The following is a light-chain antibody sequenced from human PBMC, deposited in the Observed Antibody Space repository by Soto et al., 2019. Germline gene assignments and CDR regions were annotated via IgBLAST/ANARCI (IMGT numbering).Light chain of an antibody. CDR2: DAS. CDR3: QHGSDWPPFT. J-gene: IGKJ5*01. V-gene: IGKV3-11*01. CDR1: QSVNSN. Sequence: EIVVTQSPARLSLSPGERATLSCRASQSVNSNLAWYQHKPGQAPRLLIYDASNRATGIPARFSGSGSGTDFTLTVSSVDPEDFAVYYCQHGSDWPPFTFGQGTRLE.